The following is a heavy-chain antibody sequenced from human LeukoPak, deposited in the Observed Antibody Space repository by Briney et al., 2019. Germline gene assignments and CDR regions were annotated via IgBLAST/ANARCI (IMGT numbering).Heavy chain of an antibody. V-gene: IGHV3-53*01. CDR2: IYSGGST. CDR1: GFTVSSNY. CDR3: ARTLDGSYYVLDY. D-gene: IGHD1-26*01. Sequence: GGSLRLSCAASGFTVSSNYMSWVRQAPGKGLEWVSVIYSGGSTYYADSAKGRFTISRDNSKNTLYLQMNSLRAEDTAVYYCARTLDGSYYVLDYWGQGTLVTVSS. J-gene: IGHJ4*02.